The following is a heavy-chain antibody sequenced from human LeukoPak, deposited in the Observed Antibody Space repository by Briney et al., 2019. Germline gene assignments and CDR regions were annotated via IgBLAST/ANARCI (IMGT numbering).Heavy chain of an antibody. CDR2: VNTDGSST. CDR1: GFTFNSYW. V-gene: IGHV3-74*01. D-gene: IGHD4-11*01. CDR3: ASTGYSNSLGY. Sequence: GGSLRLSCAVSGFTFNSYWMHWVRQAPGKGLVWVSRVNTDGSSTSYADSVKGRFTISRDNAKNTLYLQMNSLRAEDTAVYYCASTGYSNSLGYWGQGTLVTVSS. J-gene: IGHJ4*02.